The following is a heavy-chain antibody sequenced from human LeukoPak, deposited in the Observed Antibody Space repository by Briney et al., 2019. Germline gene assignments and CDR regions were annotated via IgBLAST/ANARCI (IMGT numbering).Heavy chain of an antibody. CDR1: GGSISSYY. J-gene: IGHJ5*02. V-gene: IGHV4-59*01. CDR2: IYYSGST. Sequence: SETLSLTCTVSGGSISSYYWSWIRQPPGKGLEWIGYIYYSGSTNYNPSLKSRVTISVDTSKNQFSLKLSSATAADTAVYYCARTRNWSDPWGQGTLVTVSS. CDR3: ARTRNWSDP.